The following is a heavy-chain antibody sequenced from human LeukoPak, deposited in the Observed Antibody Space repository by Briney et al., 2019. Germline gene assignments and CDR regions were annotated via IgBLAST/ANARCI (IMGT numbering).Heavy chain of an antibody. CDR3: ARLLVDSSSWYIGYFDL. Sequence: PSETLSLTCTVSGGSISSYYWSWIRQPPGKGLEWIGYIYYSGSTNYNPSLKSRVTISVDTSKNQISLKLSSVTAADTAVYYCARLLVDSSSWYIGYFDLWGRGTLVTVSS. CDR2: IYYSGST. J-gene: IGHJ2*01. CDR1: GGSISSYY. V-gene: IGHV4-59*01. D-gene: IGHD6-13*01.